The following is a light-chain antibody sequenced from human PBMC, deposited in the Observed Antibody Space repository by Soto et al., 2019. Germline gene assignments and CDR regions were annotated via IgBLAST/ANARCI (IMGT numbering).Light chain of an antibody. CDR3: QQYINWTRT. CDR2: GAS. J-gene: IGKJ1*01. V-gene: IGKV3-15*01. Sequence: TQSPVPLSVSPAERVTLSCRASQRLSSNLAWYPPRPGQAPRILIYGASIRETDIPARFICSGAGTEFTRPISSLQSEDVEVDYCQQYINWTRTFGQGTKVDIK. CDR1: QRLSSN.